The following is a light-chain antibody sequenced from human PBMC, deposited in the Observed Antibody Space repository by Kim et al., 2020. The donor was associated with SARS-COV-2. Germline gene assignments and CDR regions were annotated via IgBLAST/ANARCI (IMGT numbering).Light chain of an antibody. J-gene: IGLJ3*02. CDR2: KDN. V-gene: IGLV1-47*01. CDR1: SSNIGNS. Sequence: PGTRVSSSCSGSSSNIGNSVYWYQQLPGMAPKLLSYKDNQRPSGVPVRFSGSKSGTSASLAISGLRSEDEADYYCAAWDDTLSAWVFGGGTQLTVL. CDR3: AAWDDTLSAWV.